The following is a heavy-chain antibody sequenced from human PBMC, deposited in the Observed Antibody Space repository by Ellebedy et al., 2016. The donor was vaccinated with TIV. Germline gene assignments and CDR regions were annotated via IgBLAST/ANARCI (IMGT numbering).Heavy chain of an antibody. CDR3: ARLIGDYHIDY. J-gene: IGHJ4*02. CDR2: IYNTGST. CDR1: GGSISSGDYY. Sequence: LRLSCTVSGGSISSGDYYWSWIRQYPGKGLEWIGYIYNTGSTFYNPSLKTRVTISVDTSKNQFSLRLTSVTAADTAVYYCARLIGDYHIDYWGQGTLVTVSS. V-gene: IGHV4-31*03. D-gene: IGHD4-17*01.